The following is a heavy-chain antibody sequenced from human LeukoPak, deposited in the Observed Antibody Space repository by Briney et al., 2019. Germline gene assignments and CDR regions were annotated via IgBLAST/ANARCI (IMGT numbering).Heavy chain of an antibody. D-gene: IGHD1-26*01. CDR3: ARDPRLGNMDV. V-gene: IGHV3-30*03. Sequence: GRSLRLSCAASGFTFSSYGMHWVRQAPGKGLEWVAVISYDGSNKYYADSVKGRFTISRDNSKNTLYLQMNSLRAEDTAVYYCARDPRLGNMDVWGKGTTVTVSS. J-gene: IGHJ6*03. CDR1: GFTFSSYG. CDR2: ISYDGSNK.